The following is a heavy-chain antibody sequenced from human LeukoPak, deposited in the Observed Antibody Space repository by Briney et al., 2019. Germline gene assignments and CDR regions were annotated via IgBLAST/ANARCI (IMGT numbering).Heavy chain of an antibody. D-gene: IGHD4-17*01. Sequence: PSETLSLTCTVSGGSISSYYWSWIRQPPGKGLEWIGYIYYSGSTNYNPSLKSRVTISVDTSKNQFSLKLSSVTAADTAVYYCARGPRMTTVTTFDYWGQGTLVTVSS. CDR1: GGSISSYY. CDR2: IYYSGST. J-gene: IGHJ4*02. V-gene: IGHV4-59*01. CDR3: ARGPRMTTVTTFDY.